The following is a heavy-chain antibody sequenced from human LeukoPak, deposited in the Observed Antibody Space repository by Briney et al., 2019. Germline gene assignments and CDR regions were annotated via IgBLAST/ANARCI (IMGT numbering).Heavy chain of an antibody. V-gene: IGHV3-7*01. CDR1: GFTFSSYW. CDR2: IKQDGTEK. CDR3: ARDGTAPGLYFDL. Sequence: GGSLRLSCAVSGFTFSSYWMNWVCQAPGKGLEWVASIKQDGTEKSYVDSVKGRFTISRDNAKKSLYLQMSSLRTEDTAVYYCARDGTAPGLYFDLWGQGALVTVSS. D-gene: IGHD6-13*01. J-gene: IGHJ4*01.